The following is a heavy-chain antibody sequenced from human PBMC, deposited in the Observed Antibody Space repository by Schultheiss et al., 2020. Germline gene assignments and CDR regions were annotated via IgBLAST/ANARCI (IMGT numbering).Heavy chain of an antibody. CDR3: ARGVWDIVVVVAAWYFDL. CDR1: GGSISSSNW. CDR2: IYHSGST. D-gene: IGHD2-15*01. Sequence: SETLSLTCAVSGGSISSSNWWSWVRQPPGKGLEWIGEIYHSGSTNYNPSLKSRVNISVDKSKNQFSLKLSSVTAADTAVYYCARGVWDIVVVVAAWYFDLWGRGTLVTVSS. J-gene: IGHJ2*01. V-gene: IGHV4-4*02.